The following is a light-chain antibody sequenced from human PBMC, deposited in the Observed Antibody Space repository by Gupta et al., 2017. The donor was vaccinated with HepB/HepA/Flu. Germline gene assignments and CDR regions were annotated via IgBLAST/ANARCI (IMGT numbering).Light chain of an antibody. Sequence: ETVLMQSPGTLSLSPGDRATLSCRASESVGSDYLAWHQQRPGQAPRLLIYGASKRATGIPDRFSGGGSGTDFSLPITRLEPDDFAVYYCQQYGSTPYSFGQGTRLEIK. CDR2: GAS. J-gene: IGKJ2*03. V-gene: IGKV3-20*01. CDR1: ESVGSDY. CDR3: QQYGSTPYS.